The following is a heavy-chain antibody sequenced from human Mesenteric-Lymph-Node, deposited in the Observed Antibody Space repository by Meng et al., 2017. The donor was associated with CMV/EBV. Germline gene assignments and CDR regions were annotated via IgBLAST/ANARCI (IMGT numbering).Heavy chain of an antibody. J-gene: IGHJ5*02. CDR2: IYYSGST. V-gene: IGHV4-61*01. CDR1: GGSVSSGSYY. CDR3: ARARGHSSSWYFNP. D-gene: IGHD6-13*01. Sequence: GSLRLSCTVSGGSVSSGSYYWSWIRQPPGKRLEWIGYIYYSGSTNYNPSLKSRVTISVDTSKNQFSLKLSSVTAADTAVYYCARARGHSSSWYFNPWGQGTLVTVSS.